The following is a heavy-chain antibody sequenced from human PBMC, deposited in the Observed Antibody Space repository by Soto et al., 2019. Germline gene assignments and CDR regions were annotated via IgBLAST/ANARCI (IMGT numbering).Heavy chain of an antibody. Sequence: GGSLRLSCAVSGLTFTGYSMNWVRQAPGKGLEWVSFINSGSSTIFYADSVKGRFTISRDNAKSSLYLEMNSLRDEDTAVYYCARFGGATMATMYFDPWGQGTLVTVSS. CDR1: GLTFTGYS. J-gene: IGHJ4*02. D-gene: IGHD5-12*01. CDR2: INSGSSTI. V-gene: IGHV3-48*02. CDR3: ARFGGATMATMYFDP.